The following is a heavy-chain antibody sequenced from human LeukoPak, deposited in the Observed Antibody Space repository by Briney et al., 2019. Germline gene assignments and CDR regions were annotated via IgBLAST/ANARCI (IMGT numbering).Heavy chain of an antibody. J-gene: IGHJ4*02. D-gene: IGHD6-19*01. CDR1: GFTFIDYN. CDR3: ASGGIQVSGIDEFDY. Sequence: QPGGSLRLSCAASGFTFIDYNMHWVRKVIGKGLEWVSAIGIRGDTHYSGSVKGRFTISRENAESSLYLQMNSLRAEDTAVYYCASGGIQVSGIDEFDYWGQGTLVTVSS. CDR2: IGIRGDT. V-gene: IGHV3-13*01.